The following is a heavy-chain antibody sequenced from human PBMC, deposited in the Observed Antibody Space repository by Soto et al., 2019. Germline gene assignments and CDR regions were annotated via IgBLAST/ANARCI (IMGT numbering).Heavy chain of an antibody. V-gene: IGHV3-33*01. CDR2: IWYDGSNK. CDR1: GFTFSSYG. D-gene: IGHD2-15*01. CDR3: ARDIVNYDYYYYMDV. Sequence: GGSLRLSCAASGFTFSSYGMHWVRQAPGKGLEWVAVIWYDGSNKYYADSVKGRFTISRDNAKNSLYLQMNSLRAEDTAVYYCARDIVNYDYYYYMDVWGKGTTVTVSS. J-gene: IGHJ6*03.